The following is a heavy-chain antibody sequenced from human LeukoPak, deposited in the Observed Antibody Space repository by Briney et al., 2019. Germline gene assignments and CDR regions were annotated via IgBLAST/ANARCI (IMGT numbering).Heavy chain of an antibody. Sequence: KPSETLSLTCAVYGGSFSGYYWSWIRQPPGKGLEWIGEINHSGSTNYNPSLKSRVTISVDTSKNQFSLKLSSVTAADTAAYYCARGIKGYDSSGYSDSYYYYYGMDVWGQGTTVTVSS. CDR1: GGSFSGYY. CDR2: INHSGST. CDR3: ARGIKGYDSSGYSDSYYYYYGMDV. D-gene: IGHD3-22*01. J-gene: IGHJ6*02. V-gene: IGHV4-34*01.